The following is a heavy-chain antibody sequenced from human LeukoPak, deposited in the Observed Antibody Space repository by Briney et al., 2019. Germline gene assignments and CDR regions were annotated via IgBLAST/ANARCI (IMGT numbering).Heavy chain of an antibody. V-gene: IGHV4-34*01. CDR3: ARDWSYYGMDV. Sequence: SETLSLTCAVYGGSFSGYYWNRIRQPPGKGLEWIGEISHSGSTNYNPSLKSRVTISIDTSKNQFSLKLSSVTAADTAVYYCARDWSYYGMDVWGKGTTVTVSS. CDR1: GGSFSGYY. CDR2: ISHSGST. D-gene: IGHD3/OR15-3a*01. J-gene: IGHJ6*04.